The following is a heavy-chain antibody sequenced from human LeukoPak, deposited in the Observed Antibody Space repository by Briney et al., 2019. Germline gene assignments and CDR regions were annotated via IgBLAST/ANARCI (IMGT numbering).Heavy chain of an antibody. Sequence: PTGGSLRLSCAASGFTFSSYAMSWVRQAPGKGLEWVSAISGSGGSTYYADSVKGGFTISRDNSKNTLYLQMNSLRAEDTAVYYCAKNAYYDILTGYYRPNYWGQGTLVTVSS. J-gene: IGHJ4*02. CDR3: AKNAYYDILTGYYRPNY. CDR1: GFTFSSYA. CDR2: ISGSGGST. V-gene: IGHV3-23*01. D-gene: IGHD3-9*01.